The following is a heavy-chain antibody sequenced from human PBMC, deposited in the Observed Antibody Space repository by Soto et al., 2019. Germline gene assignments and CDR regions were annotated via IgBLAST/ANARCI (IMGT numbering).Heavy chain of an antibody. CDR1: GYTFTGYF. CDR3: ARGGGTILAPLP. D-gene: IGHD3-3*01. Sequence: ASVKGSLKASGYTFTGYFIHWVRQAPGQGLEWMGWINPNSGATKYAQKFQGRVTLSRDTSISTAYMELSGLRSDDTAVYYCARGGGTILAPLPWGQGTLVTVSS. V-gene: IGHV1-2*02. J-gene: IGHJ5*02. CDR2: INPNSGAT.